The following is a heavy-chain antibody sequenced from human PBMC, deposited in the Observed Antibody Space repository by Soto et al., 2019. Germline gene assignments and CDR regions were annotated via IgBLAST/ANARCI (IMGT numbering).Heavy chain of an antibody. CDR2: SIPIFGTA. J-gene: IGHJ6*02. V-gene: IGHV1-69*01. Sequence: QVQLVQSGAEVKKPGSSVKVSCKASGGTFSSYAISWVRQAPGQGLEWMGGSIPIFGTANYAQKLQGRVTITADESTCTAYRELSSLRSEDTAVYYCAREKKTGDKLVAIFYYGIDVWGQGTTVTVSS. CDR1: GGTFSSYA. CDR3: AREKKTGDKLVAIFYYGIDV. D-gene: IGHD2-8*02.